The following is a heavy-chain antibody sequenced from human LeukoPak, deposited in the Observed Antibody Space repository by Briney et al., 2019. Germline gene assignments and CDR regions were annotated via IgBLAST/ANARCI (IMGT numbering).Heavy chain of an antibody. CDR1: GYTFTGYY. Sequence: SVKVSCKASGYTFTGYYMHWVRQAPGQGLEWMGGIIPIFGTANYAQKFQGRVTITADESTSTAYMELSSLRSEDTAVYYCARGLSRVEMATIGYWGQGTLVTVSS. D-gene: IGHD5-24*01. CDR2: IIPIFGTA. V-gene: IGHV1-69*13. CDR3: ARGLSRVEMATIGY. J-gene: IGHJ4*02.